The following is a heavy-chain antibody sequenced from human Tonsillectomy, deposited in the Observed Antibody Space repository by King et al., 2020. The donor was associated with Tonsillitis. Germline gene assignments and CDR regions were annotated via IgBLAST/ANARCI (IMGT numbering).Heavy chain of an antibody. D-gene: IGHD3-22*01. Sequence: VQLVESGAEVKKPGESLRISCRGSGYSFTSYWINWVRQIPGKGLEWMGRIDPSDSYTNYSPACQGHVTISAYKSISTTYLQWSRLKASDTAMYYCETPYYYDSIRPNINYYYHMDVWGKGTPVTVSS. CDR1: GYSFTSYW. V-gene: IGHV5-10-1*03. CDR3: ETPYYYDSIRPNINYYYHMDV. CDR2: IDPSDSYT. J-gene: IGHJ6*03.